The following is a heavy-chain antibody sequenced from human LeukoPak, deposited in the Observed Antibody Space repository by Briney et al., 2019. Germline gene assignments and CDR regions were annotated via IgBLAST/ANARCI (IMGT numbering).Heavy chain of an antibody. D-gene: IGHD6-19*01. Sequence: PGGSLRLSCAASGLTFSGSAIHWVRQSSGKGREWVGRITTKASNYATAYAASVKGRFTISRDDSENTAYLQMNSLKTEDTAVYYCTTYRSGHYWGQGTLVTVSS. CDR3: TTYRSGHY. V-gene: IGHV3-73*01. J-gene: IGHJ4*02. CDR2: ITTKASNYAT. CDR1: GLTFSGSA.